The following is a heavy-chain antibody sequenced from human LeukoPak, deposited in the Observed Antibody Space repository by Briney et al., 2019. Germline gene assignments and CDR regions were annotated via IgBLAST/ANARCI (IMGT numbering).Heavy chain of an antibody. V-gene: IGHV3-30*03. J-gene: IGHJ6*02. CDR2: ISNDGNNQ. Sequence: GGSLRLSCAVSGFTFSSYGMHWVRQAPGKGLEWVAVISNDGNNQYYADSVKGRFTISRDKSKNTLYLQMNSLRAEDTAVYYCARCTMAWWYHRGMDVWGRGTTVTVSS. CDR1: GFTFSSYG. CDR3: ARCTMAWWYHRGMDV. D-gene: IGHD2-15*01.